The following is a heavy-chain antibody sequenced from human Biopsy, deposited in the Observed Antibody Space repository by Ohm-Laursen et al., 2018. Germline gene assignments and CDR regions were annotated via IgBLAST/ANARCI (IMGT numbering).Heavy chain of an antibody. D-gene: IGHD5-24*01. CDR3: ARGPSGVATIG. J-gene: IGHJ4*02. V-gene: IGHV3-33*01. CDR1: GFTFSSYG. Sequence: SLRLSCAAPGFTFSSYGIHWVRQAPGKGLEWVAVIWYDGSNKYSADPVKGRFSISRDNSKNTLYLQMNSLRVEDTAVYYCARGPSGVATIGRGQGTLVTVSS. CDR2: IWYDGSNK.